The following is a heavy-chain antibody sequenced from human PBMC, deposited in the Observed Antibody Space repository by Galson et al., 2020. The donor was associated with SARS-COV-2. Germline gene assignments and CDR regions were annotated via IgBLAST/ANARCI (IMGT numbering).Heavy chain of an antibody. Sequence: SETLSLTCTVSGGSISSYYWSWIRQPPGKGLEWIGYIYYSGSTNYNPSLKSRVTISVDTSKNQFSLKLSSVTAADTAVYYCARGGLGAIRLWLPDYWGQGTLVTVSS. D-gene: IGHD5-18*01. CDR3: ARGGLGAIRLWLPDY. CDR1: GGSISSYY. CDR2: IYYSGST. V-gene: IGHV4-59*01. J-gene: IGHJ4*02.